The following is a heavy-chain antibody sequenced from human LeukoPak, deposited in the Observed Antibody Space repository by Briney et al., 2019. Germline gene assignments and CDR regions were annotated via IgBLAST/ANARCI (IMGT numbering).Heavy chain of an antibody. CDR3: ARDSDDFWSGYDFDY. J-gene: IGHJ4*02. CDR1: GFTFSSYS. Sequence: GGSLRLSCAASGFTFSSYSMNWVRQAPGKGLEWVSYISSSSSTIYYADSVKGRFTISRDNAKNSLYLQMNSLRAEDTAVYYCARDSDDFWSGYDFDYWGQGTLVTVSS. V-gene: IGHV3-48*04. D-gene: IGHD3-3*01. CDR2: ISSSSSTI.